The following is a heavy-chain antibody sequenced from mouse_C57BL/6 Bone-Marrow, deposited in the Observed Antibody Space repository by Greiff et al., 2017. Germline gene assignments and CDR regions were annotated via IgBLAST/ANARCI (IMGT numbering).Heavy chain of an antibody. CDR2: INYDGSST. Sequence: EVKLMESEGGLVQPGSSMKLSCTASGFTFSDYYMAWVRQVPEKGLEWVANINYDGSSTYYLDSLKSRFIISRDNAKNILYLQMSSLKSEDTATYYCARYGSSLYYAMDYWGQGTSVTVSS. V-gene: IGHV5-16*01. CDR1: GFTFSDYY. J-gene: IGHJ4*01. D-gene: IGHD1-1*01. CDR3: ARYGSSLYYAMDY.